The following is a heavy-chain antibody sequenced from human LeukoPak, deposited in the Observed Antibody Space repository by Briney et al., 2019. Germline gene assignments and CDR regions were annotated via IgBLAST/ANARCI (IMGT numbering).Heavy chain of an antibody. D-gene: IGHD3-10*01. J-gene: IGHJ4*02. CDR2: ITYDGYYK. V-gene: IGHV3-30*03. CDR1: GFTFTNYG. CDR3: ARDLSPVVRASPMGY. Sequence: PGGSLRLSCAASGFTFTNYGMHWVRQAPGKGLEWVALITYDGYYKHYSDSVKGRFTISSDTSKNTLYLQMNSLRAEDTAVYYCARDLSPVVRASPMGYWGQGTPVTVSS.